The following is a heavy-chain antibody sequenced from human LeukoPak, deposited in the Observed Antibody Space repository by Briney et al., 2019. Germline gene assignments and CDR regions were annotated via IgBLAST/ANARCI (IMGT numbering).Heavy chain of an antibody. CDR1: GYTLTELS. CDR3: ATPKATWSGYSAPFDY. Sequence: ASVKVSCKVSGYTLTELSMHWVRQAPGKGLEWTGGFDPEDGETIYAQKFQGRVTMTEDTSTDTAYMELSSLRSEDTAVYYCATPKATWSGYSAPFDYWGQGTLVTVSS. CDR2: FDPEDGET. J-gene: IGHJ4*02. D-gene: IGHD3-3*01. V-gene: IGHV1-24*01.